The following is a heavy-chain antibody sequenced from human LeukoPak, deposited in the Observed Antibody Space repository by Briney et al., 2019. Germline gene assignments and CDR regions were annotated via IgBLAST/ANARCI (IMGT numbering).Heavy chain of an antibody. J-gene: IGHJ4*02. D-gene: IGHD5-12*01. CDR3: ARDLDASGSPY. Sequence: ASVKVSCKASGGTFSSYAISWVRQAPGQGLEWMGIINPSGGSTSYAQKFQGRVTMTRDTSTSTVYMELSSLRSEDTAVYYCARDLDASGSPYWGQGTLVTVSS. CDR2: INPSGGST. V-gene: IGHV1-46*01. CDR1: GGTFSSYA.